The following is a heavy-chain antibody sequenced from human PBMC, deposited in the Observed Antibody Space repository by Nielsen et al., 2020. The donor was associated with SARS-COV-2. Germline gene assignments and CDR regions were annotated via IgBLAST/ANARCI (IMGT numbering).Heavy chain of an antibody. D-gene: IGHD2-15*01. CDR1: GYNFASYW. V-gene: IGHV5-51*01. CDR2: IYPGDSDT. J-gene: IGHJ4*02. Sequence: GESLKISCEGSGYNFASYWIAWVRQSPGSALEWMGIIYPGDSDTRYSPSFQGQVTISADKSISTAYLQWGSLKASDTAMYYCARRGSSWTDFDSWGQGTLVTVSS. CDR3: ARRGSSWTDFDS.